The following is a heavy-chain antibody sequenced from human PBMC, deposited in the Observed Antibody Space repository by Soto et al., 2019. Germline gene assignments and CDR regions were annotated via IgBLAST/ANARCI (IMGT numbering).Heavy chain of an antibody. J-gene: IGHJ5*02. CDR1: GYTFTGYY. CDR3: ARDARQQPDLSFDP. Sequence: ASLKVSCKASGYTFTGYYMHWVRQAPGQGLEWMGWINPNSGGTNYAQKFQGWVTMTRDTSISTAYMELSRLRSDDTAVYYCARDARQQPDLSFDPWGQGTLVTVSS. V-gene: IGHV1-2*04. CDR2: INPNSGGT. D-gene: IGHD6-13*01.